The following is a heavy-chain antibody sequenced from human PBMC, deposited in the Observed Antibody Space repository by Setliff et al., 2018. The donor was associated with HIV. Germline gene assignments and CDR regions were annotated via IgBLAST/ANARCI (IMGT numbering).Heavy chain of an antibody. V-gene: IGHV4-39*07. D-gene: IGHD2-15*01. Sequence: SETLSLTCTVSGGSISSSSYYWGWIRQPPGKGLEWIGSIYYRGSTYYNPSLKSRVTMSVDKSKNQFSLRLSSVTAADTAVYYCARARRAGSGPKYFQHWGQGTLVTVSS. CDR3: ARARRAGSGPKYFQH. J-gene: IGHJ1*01. CDR1: GGSISSSSYY. CDR2: IYYRGST.